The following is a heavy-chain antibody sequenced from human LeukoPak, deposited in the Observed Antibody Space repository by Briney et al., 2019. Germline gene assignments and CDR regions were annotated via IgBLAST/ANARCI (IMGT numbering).Heavy chain of an antibody. CDR3: ARVSEMAAYGFDI. V-gene: IGHV1-2*07. CDR2: IIPNSGDT. D-gene: IGHD2-8*01. J-gene: IGHJ3*02. Sequence: GASVKVSCKASGYTFNGYYIHWVRQAPGQGLEWMGRIIPNSGDTNHAHKFQGRVTMTRDTSISTAYMELSSLRSDDTAVYYCARVSEMAAYGFDIWGQGTMVTVSS. CDR1: GYTFNGYY.